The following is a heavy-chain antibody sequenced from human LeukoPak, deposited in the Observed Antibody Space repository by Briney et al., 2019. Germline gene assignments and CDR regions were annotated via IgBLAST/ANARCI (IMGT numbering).Heavy chain of an antibody. CDR1: GGSISSGSYY. Sequence: PSQTLSLTCTVSGGSISSGSYYWSWTRQPAGKGLEWIGRIYSSGKTNYNPSLKNRVTISVDTSKNQFSLKLSSVTAADTAVYFCAGGGYPDWFDPWGQGTLVTVSS. J-gene: IGHJ5*02. V-gene: IGHV4-61*02. CDR2: IYSSGKT. CDR3: AGGGYPDWFDP. D-gene: IGHD6-13*01.